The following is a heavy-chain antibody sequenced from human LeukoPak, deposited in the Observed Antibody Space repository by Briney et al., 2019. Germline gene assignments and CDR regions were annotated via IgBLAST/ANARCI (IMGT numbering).Heavy chain of an antibody. J-gene: IGHJ5*02. D-gene: IGHD1-26*01. CDR1: GGSISSSNW. Sequence: SGTLSLTCAVSGGSISSSNWWSWVRQPPGKGLEWIGEIYHSGNTNYNPSLKSRVTISVDTSKNQFSLKLSSVTAADTAVYYCARVGIVGATRWFDPWGQGTLVTVSS. CDR3: ARVGIVGATRWFDP. CDR2: IYHSGNT. V-gene: IGHV4-4*02.